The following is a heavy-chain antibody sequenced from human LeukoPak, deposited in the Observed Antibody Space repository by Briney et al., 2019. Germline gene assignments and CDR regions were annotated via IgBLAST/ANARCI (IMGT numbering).Heavy chain of an antibody. CDR2: ISGSGGST. CDR3: AKAQYSSSSWSFDY. Sequence: AGGSLRLSCAASGFTFSSYAMSWVRQATGKGLEWVSAISGSGGSTYYADSVKGRFTISRDNSKNTLYLQMNSLRAEDTAVSYCAKAQYSSSSWSFDYWGQGTLVTVSS. CDR1: GFTFSSYA. V-gene: IGHV3-23*01. D-gene: IGHD6-13*01. J-gene: IGHJ4*02.